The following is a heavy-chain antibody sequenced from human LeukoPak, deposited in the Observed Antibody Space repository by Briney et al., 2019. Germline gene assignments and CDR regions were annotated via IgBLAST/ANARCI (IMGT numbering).Heavy chain of an antibody. D-gene: IGHD3-10*01. J-gene: IGHJ4*02. CDR3: ARCRGYYYGAGSKYYIDY. CDR2: IYYSGST. CDR1: GGSISSGDYY. V-gene: IGHV4-30-4*01. Sequence: SETLSLTCTVSGGSISSGDYYWSWIRRPPGKGLEWIGYIYYSGSTYYNPSLNSRATISVDTSKNQFSLKLSSVTAADTAVHYCARCRGYYYGAGSKYYIDYWGQGTLVTVSS.